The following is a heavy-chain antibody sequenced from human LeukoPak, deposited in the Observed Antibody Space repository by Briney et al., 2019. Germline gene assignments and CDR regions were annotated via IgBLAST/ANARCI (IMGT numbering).Heavy chain of an antibody. CDR1: GYTFTSYD. CDR3: AKPHYDSNGLDWFDP. CDR2: MNPNSGNT. V-gene: IGHV1-8*01. J-gene: IGHJ5*02. D-gene: IGHD3-22*01. Sequence: ASVKVSCKASGYTFTSYDINWVRQATGQGLEWMGWMNPNSGNTGYAQKFQGRVTMTRNTSISTAYMELSSLRSEDTAVYYCAKPHYDSNGLDWFDPWGQGTLVTVSS.